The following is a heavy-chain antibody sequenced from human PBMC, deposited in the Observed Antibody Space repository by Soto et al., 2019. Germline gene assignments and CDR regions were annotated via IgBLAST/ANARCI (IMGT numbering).Heavy chain of an antibody. Sequence: QLQLQESGSGLVKPSQTLSLTCAVSGGSISSGGYSWSWIRQPPGKGLEWIGYMYHSGSTYYNPSLXTXXTISTDRTKNQFSLKLSSAAAADTAVYYCATVPDYWGQGILVTVSS. CDR3: ATVPDY. D-gene: IGHD2-2*01. V-gene: IGHV4-30-2*01. CDR1: GGSISSGGYS. CDR2: MYHSGST. J-gene: IGHJ4*02.